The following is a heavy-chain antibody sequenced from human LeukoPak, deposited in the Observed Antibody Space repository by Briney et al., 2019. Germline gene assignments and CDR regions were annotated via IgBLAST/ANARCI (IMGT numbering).Heavy chain of an antibody. Sequence: PSQTLSLTRTVSGDSISSGSYYWSWIRQPAGKGLEWIGRIYGRGGSNYNPSLKSRVTISVDTSKNQFSLKLSSVTAADTAVYYCAREGIAAAGTPFFDPWGQGTLVTVSS. CDR3: AREGIAAAGTPFFDP. CDR2: IYGRGGS. CDR1: GDSISSGSYY. J-gene: IGHJ5*02. D-gene: IGHD6-13*01. V-gene: IGHV4-61*02.